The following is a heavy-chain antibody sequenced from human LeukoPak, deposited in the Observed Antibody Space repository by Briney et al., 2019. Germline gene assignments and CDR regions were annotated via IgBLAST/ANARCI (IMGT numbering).Heavy chain of an antibody. V-gene: IGHV1-69*13. D-gene: IGHD5-18*01. CDR3: ARVGIQLWFSTFDP. CDR2: IIPIFGTA. CDR1: GGTFSSYA. Sequence: ASVKVSCKASGGTFSSYAMSWVRQAPGQGLEWMGGIIPIFGTANYAQKFQGRVTITADESTSTAYMELSSLRSEDTAVYYCARVGIQLWFSTFDPWGQGTLVTVSS. J-gene: IGHJ5*02.